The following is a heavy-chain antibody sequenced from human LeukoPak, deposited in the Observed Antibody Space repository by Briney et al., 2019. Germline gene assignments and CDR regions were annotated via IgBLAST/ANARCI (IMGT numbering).Heavy chain of an antibody. CDR1: GFTFSSYA. Sequence: QPGGSLRLSCSASGFTFSSYAMHWVRQAPGKGLEYVSAISSNGGSTYYADSVKGRFTISRDNSKNTLYLQMSSLRAEDTAVYYCARDWTFTRFSGSHPCAFDVWGQGTMVTVSS. V-gene: IGHV3-64D*09. CDR3: ARDWTFTRFSGSHPCAFDV. D-gene: IGHD3-10*01. CDR2: ISSNGGST. J-gene: IGHJ3*01.